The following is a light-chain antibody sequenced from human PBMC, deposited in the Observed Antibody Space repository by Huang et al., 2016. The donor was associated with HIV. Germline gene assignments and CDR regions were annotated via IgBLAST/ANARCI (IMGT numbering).Light chain of an antibody. J-gene: IGKJ1*01. CDR3: QQYNNWPPWT. V-gene: IGKV3-15*01. CDR2: GAS. Sequence: EIVMSQSPATLSVSPGDRATLSCRASQTVTTNLAWYQQKTGQAPRLLIYGASTRATGIPARFSGSGSGTEFTLTISSLQSEDFAVYYCQQYNNWPPWTFGQGTKVEMK. CDR1: QTVTTN.